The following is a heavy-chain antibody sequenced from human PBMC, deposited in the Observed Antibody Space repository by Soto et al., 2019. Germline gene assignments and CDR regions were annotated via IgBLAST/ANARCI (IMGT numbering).Heavy chain of an antibody. CDR2: INSDGSSI. CDR3: ARPPVDTITSLDY. J-gene: IGHJ4*02. V-gene: IGHV3-74*01. CDR1: GFTFSRYW. Sequence: EVQLVESGGDLVQPGGFLRLSCATSGFTFSRYWMHWVRQVPGKGLVWVSRINSDGSSISYSDSVKGRFTISRDNAKNTLYLQMNSLRVEDTAVYYCARPPVDTITSLDYWGQGTLVTVSS. D-gene: IGHD3-3*01.